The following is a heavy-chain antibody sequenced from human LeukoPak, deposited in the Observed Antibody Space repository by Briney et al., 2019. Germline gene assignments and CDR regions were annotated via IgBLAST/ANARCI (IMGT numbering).Heavy chain of an antibody. V-gene: IGHV3-30*18. CDR3: AKSWGVEYSSGFYTGVEY. J-gene: IGHJ4*02. CDR1: GFTFSRYG. CDR2: ISYDGTNK. D-gene: IGHD3-22*01. Sequence: GGSLRLSCAASGFTFSRYGMHWVRQAPGKGLEWVAVISYDGTNKMYADSVKGRFTISRDNSKNTVYLRMNSLRTEDTSVFYCAKSWGVEYSSGFYTGVEYWGQGTLVTVSS.